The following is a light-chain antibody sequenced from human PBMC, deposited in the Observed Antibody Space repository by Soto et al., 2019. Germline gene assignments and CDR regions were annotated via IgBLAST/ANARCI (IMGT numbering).Light chain of an antibody. V-gene: IGKV1-33*01. CDR3: QQYDSVFT. Sequence: IQITQSPSSLSASVGDRVTITCQASQVITNYLNWYQQNPGKAPKFLIFGASNLETGVPSRFSGSGSGTDFTFTISSVQAEDIATYLCQQYDSVFTFGQGTRLEIK. CDR2: GAS. J-gene: IGKJ5*01. CDR1: QVITNY.